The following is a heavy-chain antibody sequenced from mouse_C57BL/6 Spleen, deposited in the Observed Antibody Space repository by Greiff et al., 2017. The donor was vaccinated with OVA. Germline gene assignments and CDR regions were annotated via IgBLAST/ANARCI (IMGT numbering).Heavy chain of an antibody. CDR1: GYTFTDYE. CDR2: IDPETGGT. V-gene: IGHV1-15*01. Sequence: VQGVESGAELVRPGASVTMSCKASGYTFTDYEMHWVKQTPVHGLEWIGAIDPETGGTAYNPKFTGQAILTADKSSSTAYMERRSLTSEDSAVYYCTRWSSRNAMDYWGQGTSVTVSS. J-gene: IGHJ4*01. D-gene: IGHD1-1*01. CDR3: TRWSSRNAMDY.